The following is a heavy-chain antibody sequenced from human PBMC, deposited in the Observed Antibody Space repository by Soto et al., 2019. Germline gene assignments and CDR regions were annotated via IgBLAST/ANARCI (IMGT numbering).Heavy chain of an antibody. Sequence: QVQLQESGPGLVKPSETLSLTCTVSGGSISSYYWSWIRQPPGKGLEWIGYIYYSGSTNYNPSLRSRVTISVDTSKNQFSLKLSSVTAADTAVYYCARVPGVQADYYYYYGMDVWGQGTTVTVSS. V-gene: IGHV4-59*01. CDR2: IYYSGST. CDR3: ARVPGVQADYYYYYGMDV. CDR1: GGSISSYY. J-gene: IGHJ6*02. D-gene: IGHD6-6*01.